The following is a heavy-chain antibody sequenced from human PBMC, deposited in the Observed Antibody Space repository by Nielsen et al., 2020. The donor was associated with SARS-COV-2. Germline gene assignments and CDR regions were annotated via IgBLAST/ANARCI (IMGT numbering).Heavy chain of an antibody. D-gene: IGHD4-17*01. Sequence: GGSLRLSCAASGFTFSSYGMHWVRQAPGKGLEWVAVIWYDGSNKYYADSVKGRFTISRDNSKNTLYLQMNSLRAEDTAVYYCAKARMTTVFDYWGQETLVTVSS. V-gene: IGHV3-33*06. CDR3: AKARMTTVFDY. CDR1: GFTFSSYG. J-gene: IGHJ4*02. CDR2: IWYDGSNK.